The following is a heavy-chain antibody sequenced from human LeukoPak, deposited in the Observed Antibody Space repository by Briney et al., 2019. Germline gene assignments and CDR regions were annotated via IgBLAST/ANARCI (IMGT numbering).Heavy chain of an antibody. V-gene: IGHV3-21*01. CDR2: ISSSSSYI. CDR3: ARVRYYYGSGSYYNLYYMDV. J-gene: IGHJ6*03. Sequence: PGGSQRLSCAASGYTFSRYSKNWVRQATGKGLEWVSYISSSSSYIYYADSVKGRFTIYRDNAKNSLYLQMTSLRAEDTAVYYCARVRYYYGSGSYYNLYYMDVWGKGTTVTVTS. D-gene: IGHD3-10*01. CDR1: GYTFSRYS.